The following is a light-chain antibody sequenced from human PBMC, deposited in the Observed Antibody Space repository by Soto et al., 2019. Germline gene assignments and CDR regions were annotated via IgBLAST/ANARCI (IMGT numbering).Light chain of an antibody. J-gene: IGKJ1*01. CDR3: QQYNNWLWT. CDR1: QSVSSN. V-gene: IGKV3-15*01. CDR2: GAS. Sequence: EIVMTQSPATLSVSPWERATLSCRASQSVSSNLAWYQQKPGQAHRLLIYGASTRATGIPARFSGRGSGTEFTLIISSLQSEDFAVCYCQQYNNWLWTFGQGTKVEIK.